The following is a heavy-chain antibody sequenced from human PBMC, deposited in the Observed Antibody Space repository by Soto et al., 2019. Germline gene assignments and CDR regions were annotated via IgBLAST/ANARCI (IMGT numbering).Heavy chain of an antibody. V-gene: IGHV3-23*01. CDR2: ITGSGGSK. J-gene: IGHJ6*02. CDR3: GKVGSTRTVYFYTGMDA. D-gene: IGHD1-26*01. CDR1: GFTFSSYA. Sequence: PGGSLRLSCATSGFTFSSYAMNWVRQAPGKGLQWVSAITGSGGSKYYADSVKGRITISRDNSKNTLYLQMNSLRAEDTAVYYCGKVGSTRTVYFYTGMDAWGQGTRVPV.